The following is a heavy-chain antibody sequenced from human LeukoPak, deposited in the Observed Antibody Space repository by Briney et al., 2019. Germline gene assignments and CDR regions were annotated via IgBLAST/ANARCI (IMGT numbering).Heavy chain of an antibody. V-gene: IGHV3-11*06. D-gene: IGHD1-20*01. CDR1: GFTFSDYY. J-gene: IGHJ3*02. CDR3: ARGGYNWNDGAFDI. Sequence: PGGSLRLSCAASGFTFSDYYMSWIRQAPGKGLEWVSYISSGSSYTNYADSVKGRFTISRDNAKNSLYLQMNSLRAEDTAVYYCARGGYNWNDGAFDIWGQGTMVTVSS. CDR2: ISSGSSYT.